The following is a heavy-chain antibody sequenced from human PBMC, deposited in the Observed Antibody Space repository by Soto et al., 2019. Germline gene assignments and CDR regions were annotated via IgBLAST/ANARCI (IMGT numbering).Heavy chain of an antibody. CDR2: IIPIFGTA. D-gene: IGHD6-13*01. CDR3: ARDLNGVAAAGTCY. J-gene: IGHJ4*02. Sequence: QVQLVQSGAEVKKPGSSVKVSCKDSGGTFSSDASSWVRQAPGQGLEWMGGIIPIFGTANYAQKFQGRVTLSAEEYTSTAYMELSSLRSEDTAVYYCARDLNGVAAAGTCYWGQGTLVTVS. CDR1: GGTFSSDA. V-gene: IGHV1-69*12.